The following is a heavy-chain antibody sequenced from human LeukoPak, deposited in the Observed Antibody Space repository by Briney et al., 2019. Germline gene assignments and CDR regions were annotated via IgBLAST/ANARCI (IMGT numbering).Heavy chain of an antibody. D-gene: IGHD3-10*01. V-gene: IGHV4-34*01. CDR3: ARRYYYNLGSFPFDF. CDR2: INHSGST. J-gene: IGHJ4*02. Sequence: PSETLSLTCAVYGGSFSGYYWSWIRQPPGKGLEWIGEINHSGSTNYNPFLNSRVTISEDTSKNQFYLNLSSVTAADTAVYYCARRYYYNLGSFPFDFWGQGTLVTVSS. CDR1: GGSFSGYY.